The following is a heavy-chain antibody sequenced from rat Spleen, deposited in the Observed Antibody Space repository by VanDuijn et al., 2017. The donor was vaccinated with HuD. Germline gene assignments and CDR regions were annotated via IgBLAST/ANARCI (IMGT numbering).Heavy chain of an antibody. CDR3: ARETGYNSYFDY. D-gene: IGHD1-4*01. J-gene: IGHJ2*01. CDR2: ISSGAGNT. V-gene: IGHV5S13*01. CDR1: GFTFSNYG. Sequence: EVQLVESGGGLVQPGSSLKLSCAASGFTFSNYGMAWVRQAPTKDLEWVASISSGAGNTYYRDSVKGRFPISRDNAKNTLYLQMDSLRSEDTATYYCARETGYNSYFDYWGHGVMVTVSS.